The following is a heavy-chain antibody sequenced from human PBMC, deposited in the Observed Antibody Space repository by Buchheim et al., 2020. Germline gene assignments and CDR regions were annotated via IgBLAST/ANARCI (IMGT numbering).Heavy chain of an antibody. CDR1: GGSISSYY. D-gene: IGHD1-26*01. V-gene: IGHV4-59*01. CDR3: ARGRFSGSFFDY. CDR2: IYYSGST. J-gene: IGHJ4*02. Sequence: QVQLQESGPGLVKPSETLSLTCTVSGGSISSYYWSWIRQPPGKGLEWIGYIYYSGSTNYNPSLKSRVTISVDTSKNQFSLKLSSVTAADTAVYYYARGRFSGSFFDYWGQGTL.